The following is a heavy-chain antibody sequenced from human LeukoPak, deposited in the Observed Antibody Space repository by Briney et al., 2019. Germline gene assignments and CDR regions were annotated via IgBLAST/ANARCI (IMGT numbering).Heavy chain of an antibody. Sequence: GGSLRLSCAASGFTFSSYGMHWVRQAPGKGLEWVAVISYDGSNKYYADSVKGRFTISRDNSKNTLYLQMNSLRAEDTAVYYRAKDYGSGGWLRMDGWGEGTTVTASS. D-gene: IGHD3-10*01. V-gene: IGHV3-30*18. CDR1: GFTFSSYG. J-gene: IGHJ6*04. CDR3: AKDYGSGGWLRMDG. CDR2: ISYDGSNK.